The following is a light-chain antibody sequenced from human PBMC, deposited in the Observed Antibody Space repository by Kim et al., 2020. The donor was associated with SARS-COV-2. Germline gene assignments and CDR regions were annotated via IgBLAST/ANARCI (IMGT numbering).Light chain of an antibody. CDR3: SSYAGSNNLV. V-gene: IGLV2-8*01. Sequence: QSALTQPPSASGSPGQSVTISCTGTSSDAGGYNYVSWYQQHPGKAPKLMIYDVSKRPTGVPDRFSGSKSGNTASLTVSGSQAEDETDYYCSSYAGSNNLVYGAGTRMTVL. J-gene: IGLJ3*02. CDR2: DVS. CDR1: SSDAGGYNY.